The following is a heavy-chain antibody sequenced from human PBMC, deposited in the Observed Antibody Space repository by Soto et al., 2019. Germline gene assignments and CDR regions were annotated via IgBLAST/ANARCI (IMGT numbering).Heavy chain of an antibody. CDR2: IIPFSGTV. CDR1: GGSFMSQA. CDR3: ARGSYDSYAGFFGMDV. V-gene: IGHV1-69*13. D-gene: IGHD3-10*01. J-gene: IGHJ6*02. Sequence: SVKVSCKTSGGSFMSQAISWVRQAPGQGPERMGGIIPFSGTVTYTQRFQGRLTLTADEPTKTAYMELSSLRSEDTAVYYCARGSYDSYAGFFGMDVWGQGXKVTVYS.